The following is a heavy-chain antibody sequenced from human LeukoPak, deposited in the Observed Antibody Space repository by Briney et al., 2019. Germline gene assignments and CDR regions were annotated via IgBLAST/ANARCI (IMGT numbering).Heavy chain of an antibody. J-gene: IGHJ4*02. CDR3: ARKVPYYDFWSGYYFDY. CDR1: GGSISSGDYY. CDR2: IYYSGST. V-gene: IGHV4-30-4*01. D-gene: IGHD3-3*01. Sequence: PSETLSLTCTVSGGSISSGDYYWSWIRQPPGKGLEWVGYIYYSGSTYYNPSLKSRVTISVDTSKNQFSLKLSSVTAAGTAVYYCARKVPYYDFWSGYYFDYWGQGTLVTVSS.